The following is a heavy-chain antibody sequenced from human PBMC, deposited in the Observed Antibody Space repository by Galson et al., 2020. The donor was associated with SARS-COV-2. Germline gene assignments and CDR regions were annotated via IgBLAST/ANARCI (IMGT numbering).Heavy chain of an antibody. Sequence: ASVKVSCKASGYRFSNYAISWVRQAPGQGLEWMGWISGYDGDTNYAQRLQGRGTMTTDTSTSTVYLELTSLRSDDTAVYYCARDKVQRASAGTLDGFDIWGQGTMVTVSS. CDR3: ARDKVQRASAGTLDGFDI. D-gene: IGHD6-13*01. CDR2: ISGYDGDT. CDR1: GYRFSNYA. V-gene: IGHV1-18*04. J-gene: IGHJ3*02.